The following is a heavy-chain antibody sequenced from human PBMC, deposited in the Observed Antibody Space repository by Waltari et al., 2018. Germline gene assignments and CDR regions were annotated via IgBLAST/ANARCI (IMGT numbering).Heavy chain of an antibody. CDR3: AKDYPITMIVVAPNRQPGDAFDI. D-gene: IGHD3-22*01. J-gene: IGHJ3*02. CDR1: GYSFTSYW. V-gene: IGHV5-51*01. CDR2: IYPGDSDT. Sequence: EVQLVQSGTEVKKPGESLKISCKVSGYSFTSYWIGWVRQMPGQGLEWMGIIYPGDSDTRYSPSFQGQVTISRDNSKNTLYLQMNSLRAEDTAVYYCAKDYPITMIVVAPNRQPGDAFDIWGRGTMVTVSS.